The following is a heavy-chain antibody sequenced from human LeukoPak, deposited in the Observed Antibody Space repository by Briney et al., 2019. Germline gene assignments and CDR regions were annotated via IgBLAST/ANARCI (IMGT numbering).Heavy chain of an antibody. CDR1: GFTFDDYG. J-gene: IGHJ4*02. V-gene: IGHV3-20*04. Sequence: GGSLRLSCAASGFTFDDYGMSWVRQSPGKGLEWVSGINWNGGSTSYADSVKGRFTISRDNAKNSLYLQMNSLRAEDTALYYCAKGSSGTFDYWGQGTLVTVSS. CDR3: AKGSSGTFDY. CDR2: INWNGGST. D-gene: IGHD3-22*01.